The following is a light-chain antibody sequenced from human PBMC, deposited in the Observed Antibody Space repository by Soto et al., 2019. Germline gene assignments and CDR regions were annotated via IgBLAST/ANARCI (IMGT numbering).Light chain of an antibody. CDR1: QGIGND. Sequence: DIQMTQSPSSLSASVGDRVTITCRASQGIGNDLGWYQQKPGKAPKRLIYAASSLQSGVPSRFSGSGSGTEFTLTIISLQPEDFAAYYCLQHNTYPLTFGQGTKVEIK. CDR2: AAS. CDR3: LQHNTYPLT. V-gene: IGKV1-17*01. J-gene: IGKJ1*01.